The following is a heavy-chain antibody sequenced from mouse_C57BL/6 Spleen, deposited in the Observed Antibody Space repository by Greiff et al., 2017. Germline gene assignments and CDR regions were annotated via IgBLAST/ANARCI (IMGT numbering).Heavy chain of an antibody. CDR2: INPSSGYT. J-gene: IGHJ4*01. V-gene: IGHV1-4*01. D-gene: IGHD2-1*01. CDR1: GYTFTSYT. Sequence: VQLKESGAELARPGASVKMSCKASGYTFTSYTMHWVKQRPGQGLEWIGYINPSSGYTKYNQKFKDKATLTADKSSSTAYMQLSSLTSEDSAVYYCARNGNYAMDYWGQGTSVTVSS. CDR3: ARNGNYAMDY.